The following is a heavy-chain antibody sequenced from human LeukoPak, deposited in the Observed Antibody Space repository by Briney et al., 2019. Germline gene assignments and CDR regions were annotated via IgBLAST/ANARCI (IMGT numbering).Heavy chain of an antibody. CDR2: ISDDGSRQ. V-gene: IGHV3-30-3*01. D-gene: IGHD3-9*01. CDR3: ARFPSTRLDILTGYYNSWYFDL. CDR1: GFTFSNYA. Sequence: QAGRSLRLSCAATGFTFSNYAIHWGRQAPGKGLEWVAFISDDGSRQHYADSVKGRFTISRDNAKNSLYLQMNSLRAEDTAVYYCARFPSTRLDILTGYYNSWYFDLWGRGTLVTVSS. J-gene: IGHJ2*01.